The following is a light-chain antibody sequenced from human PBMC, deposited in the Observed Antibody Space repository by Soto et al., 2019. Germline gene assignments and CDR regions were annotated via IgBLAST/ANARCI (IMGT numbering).Light chain of an antibody. V-gene: IGLV3-21*04. CDR3: QVWDSSSDHAV. CDR1: DIGSKS. CDR2: SDS. Sequence: SSELTQPPSVSVAPGETARITCGENDIGSKSVHWYQQKPGQAPVLVISSDSDRPSGIPERFSGFNSGNTATLTISWVEAGDEADYYCQVWDSSSDHAVFGGGTQLTVL. J-gene: IGLJ7*01.